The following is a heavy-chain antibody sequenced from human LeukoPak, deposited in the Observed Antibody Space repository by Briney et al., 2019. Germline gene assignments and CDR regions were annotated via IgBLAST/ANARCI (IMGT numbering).Heavy chain of an antibody. CDR2: IYYSGST. Sequence: SETLSLTCTVSGGSISSGGYYWSWIRQHPGKGLEWIGYIYYSGSTYYNPSLKSRVTISVDTSKNQFSLKLSSVTAADTAVYYCARGRNCCGGSCRKLYFDYWGQGTLVTVSS. CDR1: GGSISSGGYY. D-gene: IGHD2-15*01. J-gene: IGHJ4*02. CDR3: ARGRNCCGGSCRKLYFDY. V-gene: IGHV4-31*03.